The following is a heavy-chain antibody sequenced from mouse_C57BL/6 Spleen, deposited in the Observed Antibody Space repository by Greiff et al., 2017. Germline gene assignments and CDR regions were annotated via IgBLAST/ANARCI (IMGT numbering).Heavy chain of an antibody. J-gene: IGHJ4*01. CDR1: GYSFTGYY. V-gene: IGHV1-42*01. CDR2: INPSTGGT. D-gene: IGHD1-2*01. Sequence: VQLQQSGPELVKPGASVKISCKASGYSFTGYYMNWVKQSPEKSLEWIGEINPSTGGTTYNQKFKAKATLTVDKSSSTAYMQLKSLTSEDSAVYYCARRRLRPWDYYAMDYWGQGTSVTVSS. CDR3: ARRRLRPWDYYAMDY.